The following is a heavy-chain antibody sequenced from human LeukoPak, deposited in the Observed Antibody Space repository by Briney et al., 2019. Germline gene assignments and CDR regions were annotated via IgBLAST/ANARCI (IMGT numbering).Heavy chain of an antibody. CDR2: INHSGST. V-gene: IGHV4-34*01. CDR1: GGSFSGYY. Sequence: PSETLSLTCAVYGGSFSGYYWSWIRQPPGKGLEWIGEINHSGSTNYNPSLKSRVTISVDTSKNQFSLKLSSVTAADTAVYYCASTSRYYYGTDVWGQGTTVTVSS. CDR3: ASTSRYYYGTDV. D-gene: IGHD2/OR15-2a*01. J-gene: IGHJ6*02.